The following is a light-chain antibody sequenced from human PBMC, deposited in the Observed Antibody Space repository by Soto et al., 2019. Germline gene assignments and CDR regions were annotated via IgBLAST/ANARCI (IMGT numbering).Light chain of an antibody. CDR1: QSVSSN. CDR3: QQYSFWPPWT. J-gene: IGKJ1*01. Sequence: IVMTQYPATLSVSPGERASLSCRASQSVSSNLAWYQQKPGQAPRLVIYGASTRATGMPARFSGSGSGTEFTLTISSLQSEDFAVYYCQQYSFWPPWTFGQGTKVDIK. CDR2: GAS. V-gene: IGKV3-15*01.